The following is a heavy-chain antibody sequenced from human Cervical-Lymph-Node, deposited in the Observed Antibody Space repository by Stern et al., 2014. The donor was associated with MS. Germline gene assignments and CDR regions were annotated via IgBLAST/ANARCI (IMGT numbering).Heavy chain of an antibody. D-gene: IGHD2-2*01. J-gene: IGHJ5*02. V-gene: IGHV1-69*17. Sequence: QVQLVQSGAEVKKPGSSVKVSCKASGGTFSSYAISWVRQAPGQGLEWMGGIIPIFGIANYAQKFQGRVTITADKSTSPAYMELSSLRSEDTAVYYCARQIVVVPAAIEYNWFDPWGQGTLVTVSS. CDR1: GGTFSSYA. CDR2: IIPIFGIA. CDR3: ARQIVVVPAAIEYNWFDP.